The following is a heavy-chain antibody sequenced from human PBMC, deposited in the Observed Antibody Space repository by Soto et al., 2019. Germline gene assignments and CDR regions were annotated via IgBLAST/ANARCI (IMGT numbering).Heavy chain of an antibody. Sequence: EPLSLTRTVACGAISSYYWSWIRLPPGKGLEWIGYIYYSGSTNYNPSHKSRVTISVDTSKHQFSLKLSSVTAADTAVYHCARRYGGNSDAFDIWGKGTMVTVSS. CDR1: CGAISSYY. D-gene: IGHD4-17*01. V-gene: IGHV4-59*01. CDR2: IYYSGST. CDR3: ARRYGGNSDAFDI. J-gene: IGHJ3*02.